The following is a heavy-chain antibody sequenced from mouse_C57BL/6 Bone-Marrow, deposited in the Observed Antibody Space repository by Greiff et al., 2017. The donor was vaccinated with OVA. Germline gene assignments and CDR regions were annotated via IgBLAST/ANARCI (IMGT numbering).Heavy chain of an antibody. CDR1: GYTFTSYG. CDR3: ARREYDYVGD. V-gene: IGHV1-81*01. CDR2: IYPRSGNT. D-gene: IGHD2-4*01. Sequence: QVQLKESGAELARPGASVKLSCKASGYTFTSYGISWVKQRTGQGLEWIGVIYPRSGNTYYNEKFKGKATLTADKSSSTAYMELRSLTSEDSAVYFCARREYDYVGDWGQGTTLTVSS. J-gene: IGHJ2*01.